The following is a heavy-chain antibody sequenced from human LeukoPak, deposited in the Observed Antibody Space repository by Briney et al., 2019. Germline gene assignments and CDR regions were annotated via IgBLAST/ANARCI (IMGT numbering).Heavy chain of an antibody. V-gene: IGHV3-7*01. CDR1: GFTVSSNY. Sequence: GGSLRLSCAASGFTVSSNYMSWVRQAPGKGLEWVANIKQDGSEKYYVDSVKGRFTISRDNAKNSLYLQMNSLRAEDTAVYYCASSKSAFDIWGQGTMVTVSS. CDR2: IKQDGSEK. J-gene: IGHJ3*02. CDR3: ASSKSAFDI.